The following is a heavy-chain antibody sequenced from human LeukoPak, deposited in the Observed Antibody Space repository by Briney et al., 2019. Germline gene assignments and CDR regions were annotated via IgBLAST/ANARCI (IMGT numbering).Heavy chain of an antibody. CDR1: GFTFSSYV. Sequence: GGSLRLSCAASGFTFSSYVMSWLRQAPGKGLEWVSAIIGSGDRTYYADSVKGRFTISRDNSKNTVYLQMNSLRAEDTAVYYCAKRGPAGAGKSPDYFDYWGQGTLVTVSS. CDR2: IIGSGDRT. J-gene: IGHJ4*02. CDR3: AKRGPAGAGKSPDYFDY. D-gene: IGHD6-19*01. V-gene: IGHV3-23*01.